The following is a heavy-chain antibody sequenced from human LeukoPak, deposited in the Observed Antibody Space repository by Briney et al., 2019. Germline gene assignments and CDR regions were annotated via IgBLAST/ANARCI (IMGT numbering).Heavy chain of an antibody. Sequence: LAASVKVSCKSSGYTFTGYYMHWVRQAPGQGLEWMGWINPSTGGTNYAPKFQGRVIMTRDTSIDTTYMELSRLRSDDTAVYYCARDSRYTVTTGYWGQGTLVTVSS. CDR3: ARDSRYTVTTGY. CDR1: GYTFTGYY. V-gene: IGHV1-2*03. J-gene: IGHJ4*02. D-gene: IGHD4-11*01. CDR2: INPSTGGT.